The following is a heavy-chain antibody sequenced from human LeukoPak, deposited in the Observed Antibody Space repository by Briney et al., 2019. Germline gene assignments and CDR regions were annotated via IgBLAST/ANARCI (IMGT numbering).Heavy chain of an antibody. CDR3: ASSFFNGYGYGFDY. CDR1: EFTVSNNY. CDR2: IYSGGNT. V-gene: IGHV3-66*01. Sequence: PGGSLRLSCAASEFTVSNNYMNWVRQAPGKGLEWVSVIYSGGNTYYADSVKGRFTISRDNSKSTLYLQMNSLRVEDTAVYYCASSFFNGYGYGFDYWGQGTLVTVSS. D-gene: IGHD5-18*01. J-gene: IGHJ4*02.